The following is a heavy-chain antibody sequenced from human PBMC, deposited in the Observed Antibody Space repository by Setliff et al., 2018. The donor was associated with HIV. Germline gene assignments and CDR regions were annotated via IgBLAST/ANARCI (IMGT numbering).Heavy chain of an antibody. CDR3: ARHSITLVVGVPERDDAFDI. V-gene: IGHV4-61*09. CDR1: GDSITRGSYY. Sequence: SETLSLTCTVSGDSITRGSYYWSWIRQPAGKGLEWIGHIYTSGKTHYNPSLKSRVTISVDTSKNQFSLKLSSVTAADTAVYYCARHSITLVVGVPERDDAFDIWGQGTMVTVSS. J-gene: IGHJ3*02. D-gene: IGHD3-22*01. CDR2: IYTSGKT.